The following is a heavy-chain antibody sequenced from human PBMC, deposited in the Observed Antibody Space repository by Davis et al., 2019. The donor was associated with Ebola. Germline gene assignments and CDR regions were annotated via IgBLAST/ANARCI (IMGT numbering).Heavy chain of an antibody. Sequence: GESLKTSCASSGFTFSTYAMTWVRQAPGKGLEWVSAISSSGSGTYYADSAKGRFTISRDNSKNTLYLQMNSLRAEDTAIYYCAKTTVTTPSRSIDYWGQGTLVTVSS. CDR2: ISSSGSGT. CDR1: GFTFSTYA. D-gene: IGHD4-17*01. CDR3: AKTTVTTPSRSIDY. V-gene: IGHV3-23*01. J-gene: IGHJ4*02.